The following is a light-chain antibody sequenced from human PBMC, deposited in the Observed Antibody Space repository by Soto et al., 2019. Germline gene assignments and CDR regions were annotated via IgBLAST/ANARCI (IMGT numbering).Light chain of an antibody. J-gene: IGKJ1*01. V-gene: IGKV3-11*01. CDR2: GAS. CDR3: QQRSNWPRT. CDR1: QSVSSN. Sequence: ETVLTQSPATLSVSPGDRATLSCRASQSVSSNLAWYQQKPGQAPRLLIYGASTRATGIPARFSGSGSGTDFTLTISSLEPEDFAVYYCQQRSNWPRTFGQGTKVDIK.